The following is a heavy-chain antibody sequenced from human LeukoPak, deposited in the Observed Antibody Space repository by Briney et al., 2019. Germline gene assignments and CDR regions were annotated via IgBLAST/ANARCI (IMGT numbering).Heavy chain of an antibody. V-gene: IGHV4-39*07. CDR3: AREYSSGWSDY. CDR2: IYYSGST. Sequence: SETLSLTCTVSGGSISSSSYYWGWIRQPPGKGLEWIGSIYYSGSTYYNPSLKSRVTISVDTSKNQFSLKLSSVTAADTAVYYCAREYSSGWSDYWAREPWSPSPQ. J-gene: IGHJ4*02. D-gene: IGHD6-19*01. CDR1: GGSISSSSYY.